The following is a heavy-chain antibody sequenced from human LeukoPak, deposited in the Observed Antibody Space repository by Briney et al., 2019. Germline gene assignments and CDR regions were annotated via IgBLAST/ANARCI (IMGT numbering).Heavy chain of an antibody. D-gene: IGHD2-21*02. CDR1: GYTFTSYG. Sequence: ASVKVSCKASGYTFTSYGFNWVRQAPGQGLEWVGWISAYNGNANYAQKLQGRVTLTTDTSTNTAYVELRSLRSDDTAVYYCARDGDWARSSDFWGQGTLVTVSS. V-gene: IGHV1-18*01. J-gene: IGHJ4*02. CDR3: ARDGDWARSSDF. CDR2: ISAYNGNA.